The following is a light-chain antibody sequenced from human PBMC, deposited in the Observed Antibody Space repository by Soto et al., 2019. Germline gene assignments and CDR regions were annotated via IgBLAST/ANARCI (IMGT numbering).Light chain of an antibody. CDR2: AAS. J-gene: IGKJ1*01. CDR1: QSVRNY. Sequence: DIQMTQSPSTLPASVGDKVTITCRASQSVRNYLAWYQQKPGKAPRLLIYAASTLQSGVPSRFSGSGSGTEFTLTISSLQPDDFATYYCQHYNSYSEAFGQGTKVDIK. V-gene: IGKV1-5*01. CDR3: QHYNSYSEA.